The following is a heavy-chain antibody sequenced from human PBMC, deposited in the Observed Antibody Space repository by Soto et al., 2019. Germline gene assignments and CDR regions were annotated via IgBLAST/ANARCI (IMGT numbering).Heavy chain of an antibody. J-gene: IGHJ6*02. CDR2: ISPSTSHI. V-gene: IGHV3-21*01. D-gene: IGHD2-15*01. Sequence: EVHLVESGGGLVKPGGSLRLSCAVSGFTFSSCTMNWVRQAPGKGLEWVSSISPSTSHIYYADSVKGRFTISRDNAKNSLFLQMNGVRAADTAVYYCSGCSGGACHQNYGMDVWGQGTTVTVSS. CDR3: SGCSGGACHQNYGMDV. CDR1: GFTFSSCT.